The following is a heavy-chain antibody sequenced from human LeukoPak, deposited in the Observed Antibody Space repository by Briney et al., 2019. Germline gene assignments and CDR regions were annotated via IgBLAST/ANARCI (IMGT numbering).Heavy chain of an antibody. CDR2: IIPILVIA. Sequence: SVKVSCKASGGTFSSYSISWVRQAPGQGLEWMGRIIPILVIANYAQKFQGRVTITAAKSPSTAYMELSSLRSEETAVYYCARARYFDWYFDYWGQGTLVTVSS. J-gene: IGHJ4*02. CDR3: ARARYFDWYFDY. D-gene: IGHD3-9*01. CDR1: GGTFSSYS. V-gene: IGHV1-69*04.